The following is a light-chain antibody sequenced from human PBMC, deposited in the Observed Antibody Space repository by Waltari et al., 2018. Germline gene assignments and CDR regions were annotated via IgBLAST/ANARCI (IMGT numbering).Light chain of an antibody. J-gene: IGLJ2*01. CDR2: EDS. V-gene: IGLV3-21*02. Sequence: YVLTQPPSVSVAPGQTARITCGGNNIESRSFHWNQQKAGQAPVLVLYEDSYRPPGIPERLSGFNAGNTATLTITRVEAGDEADYYCQVWDSDTDHVVFGGGTKLAVL. CDR1: NIESRS. CDR3: QVWDSDTDHVV.